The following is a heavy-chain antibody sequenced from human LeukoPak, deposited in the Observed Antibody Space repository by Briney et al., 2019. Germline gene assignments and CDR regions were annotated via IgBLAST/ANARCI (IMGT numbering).Heavy chain of an antibody. J-gene: IGHJ6*02. CDR3: NHYGMDV. CDR2: IWYDGNDK. CDR1: GFTFSSYG. V-gene: IGHV3-33*03. Sequence: GGSLRLSCAASGFTFSSYGMHWVRQAPGKGLEWVAVIWYDGNDKYYADSAKGRFTISRDNSKNTVYLQMNSLRAEDTAVYYCNHYGMDVWGQGTTVTVSS.